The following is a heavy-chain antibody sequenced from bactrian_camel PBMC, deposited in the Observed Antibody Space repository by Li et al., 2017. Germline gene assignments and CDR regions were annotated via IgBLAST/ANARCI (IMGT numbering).Heavy chain of an antibody. V-gene: IGHV3S1*01. CDR1: GFTYISAC. D-gene: IGHD5*01. J-gene: IGHJ4*01. Sequence: HVQLVESGGGSVQAGGSLRLSCTTSGFTYISACMAWFRQAPGKEREMVAAIDDGSTTYADSVAGRFTISHDTTKNTLYLQMNSLKPEDTAMYYCAADWGLRCPDEYDYWGQGTQVTVS. CDR3: AADWGLRCPDEYDY. CDR2: IDDGST.